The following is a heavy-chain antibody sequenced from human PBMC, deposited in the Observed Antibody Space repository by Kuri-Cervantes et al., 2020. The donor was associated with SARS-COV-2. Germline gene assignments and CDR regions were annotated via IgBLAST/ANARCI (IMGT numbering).Heavy chain of an antibody. CDR1: GYTFTGYY. CDR3: ARGLDTAMAYYFDY. V-gene: IGHV1-2*04. CDR2: INPNSGGT. D-gene: IGHD5-18*01. Sequence: ASVKVSCKVSGYTFTGYYMHWVRQAPGQGLEWMGWINPNSGGTNYAQKFQGWVTMTRDTSISTAYMELSRLRSDDTAVYYCARGLDTAMAYYFDYWGQGTLVTVSS. J-gene: IGHJ4*02.